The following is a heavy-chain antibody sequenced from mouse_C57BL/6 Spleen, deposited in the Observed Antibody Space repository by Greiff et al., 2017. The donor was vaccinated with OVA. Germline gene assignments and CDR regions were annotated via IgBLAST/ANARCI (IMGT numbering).Heavy chain of an antibody. J-gene: IGHJ3*01. CDR2: ISDGGSYT. CDR3: ARDLNYYGSTPFAD. CDR1: GFTFSSYA. Sequence: EVQVVESGGGLVKPGGSLKLSCAASGFTFSSYAMSWVRQTPEKRLEWVATISDGGSYTYYPDNVKGRFTISRDNAKNNLYLQMSHLKSEDTAMYYCARDLNYYGSTPFADWGQGTLVTVSA. V-gene: IGHV5-4*01. D-gene: IGHD1-1*01.